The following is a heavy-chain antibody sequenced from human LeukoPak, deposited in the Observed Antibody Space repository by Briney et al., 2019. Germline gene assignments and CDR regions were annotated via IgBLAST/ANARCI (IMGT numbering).Heavy chain of an antibody. J-gene: IGHJ6*03. CDR2: IYTSGST. D-gene: IGHD2-15*01. CDR3: ARDRMDLYYYYMDV. Sequence: SETLSLTCTVSGGSISIYYWSWIRQPAGKGLEWIGRIYTSGSTNYNPSLKSRVTMSVDTSKNQFSLKLSSVTAANTAVYYCARDRMDLYYYYMDVWGKGTTVTVSS. CDR1: GGSISIYY. V-gene: IGHV4-4*07.